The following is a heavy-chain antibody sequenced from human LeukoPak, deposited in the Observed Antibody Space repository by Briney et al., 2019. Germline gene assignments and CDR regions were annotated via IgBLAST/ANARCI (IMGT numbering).Heavy chain of an antibody. Sequence: QPGGSLRLSCAASGFTVSSNYMSWVRQAPGKGLEWVAVIWYDGSNKYYADSVKGRFTISRDNSKNTLYLQMNSLRAEDTAVYYCARDLHGRHSSGWYKVSRSYGMDVWGQGATVTVSS. V-gene: IGHV3-33*08. CDR1: GFTVSSNY. D-gene: IGHD6-19*01. CDR3: ARDLHGRHSSGWYKVSRSYGMDV. CDR2: IWYDGSNK. J-gene: IGHJ6*02.